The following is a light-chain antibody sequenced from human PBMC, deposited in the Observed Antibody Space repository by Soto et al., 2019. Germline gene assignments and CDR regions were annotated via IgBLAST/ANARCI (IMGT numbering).Light chain of an antibody. V-gene: IGKV3-15*01. CDR3: HQYNSWPPGT. Sequence: EIVLTQSPAILSVSPVERATLSCRASQSISRSLAWYQQKPGQAPRLLISDASTRATGIPARFSGSGSGTEFTLTISSLQSEDFSLYYCHQYNSWPPGTFGQGTKVEIK. J-gene: IGKJ2*01. CDR2: DAS. CDR1: QSISRS.